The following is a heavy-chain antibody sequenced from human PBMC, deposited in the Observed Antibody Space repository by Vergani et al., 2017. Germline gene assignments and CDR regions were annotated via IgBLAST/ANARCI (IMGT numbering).Heavy chain of an antibody. Sequence: QVTSKESGPVLVKPTETLTLTCTVSGFSLSNARMGVSWIRQPPGKALEWLAHIFSNDEKSYSTSLKSRLTISKDTSKSQVVLTMTNMDPVDTATYYCARTPRSSWYDWYFDLWGRGTLVTVSS. V-gene: IGHV2-26*01. D-gene: IGHD6-13*01. CDR2: IFSNDEK. CDR3: ARTPRSSWYDWYFDL. J-gene: IGHJ2*01. CDR1: GFSLSNARMG.